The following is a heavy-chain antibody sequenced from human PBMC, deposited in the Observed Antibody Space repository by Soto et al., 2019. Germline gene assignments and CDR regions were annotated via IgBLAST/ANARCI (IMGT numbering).Heavy chain of an antibody. V-gene: IGHV1-18*01. Sequence: QVQLVQSGAEGKKPGASVEVSCKAYGYTFTNYGISWGRQDPGQGLEWMGWISGYNGNTNYAPRLQDRVSITTEEYTSTAYMELRSRRSDDTAVYYCARGNYFDSSGPFDYWGQGTPVTVSS. CDR1: GYTFTNYG. CDR3: ARGNYFDSSGPFDY. J-gene: IGHJ4*02. CDR2: ISGYNGNT. D-gene: IGHD3-22*01.